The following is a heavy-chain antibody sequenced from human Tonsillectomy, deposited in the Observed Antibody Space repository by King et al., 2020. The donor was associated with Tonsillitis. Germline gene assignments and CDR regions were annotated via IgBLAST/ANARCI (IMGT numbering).Heavy chain of an antibody. CDR3: ARDSNVLLWFGESPDFDY. Sequence: VQLVESGGGLVQPGGSLRLSCAASGFTFSSYWMHWVRQAPRKGLVWVSRINSDGSSTSYADSVKGRFTISRATAKNTLYLQMNSLRAEDTAVYYCARDSNVLLWFGESPDFDYWGQGTLVTVSS. J-gene: IGHJ4*02. CDR2: INSDGSST. CDR1: GFTFSSYW. D-gene: IGHD3-10*01. V-gene: IGHV3-74*01.